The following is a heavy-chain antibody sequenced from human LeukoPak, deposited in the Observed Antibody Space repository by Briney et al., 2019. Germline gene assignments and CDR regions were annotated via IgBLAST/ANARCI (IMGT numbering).Heavy chain of an antibody. CDR3: ARSPGITIFGVAIN. Sequence: GGSLRLSCAASGFTFSSYAMSWVRQAPGKGLEWVSSINSDGSKKDYAGSVKGRFTISRDNAKNSLYLQMNSLRAEDTAVYYCARSPGITIFGVAINWGQGTLVTVSS. V-gene: IGHV3-21*01. CDR2: INSDGSKK. J-gene: IGHJ4*02. D-gene: IGHD3-3*01. CDR1: GFTFSSYA.